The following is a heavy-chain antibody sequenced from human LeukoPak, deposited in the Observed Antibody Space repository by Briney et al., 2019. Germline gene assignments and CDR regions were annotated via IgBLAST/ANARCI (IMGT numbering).Heavy chain of an antibody. D-gene: IGHD3-10*01. CDR1: GFTFNSYG. CDR2: IWYDGSNK. V-gene: IGHV3-33*01. J-gene: IGHJ3*02. Sequence: PGRSLRLSCAASGFTFNSYGMHWVRQAPGKGLEWVAVIWYDGSNKYYADSVKGRFTISRDNSKNTLYLQMNSLRAEDTAVYYCHGSGSYRAFDIWGQGTMVTVSS. CDR3: HGSGSYRAFDI.